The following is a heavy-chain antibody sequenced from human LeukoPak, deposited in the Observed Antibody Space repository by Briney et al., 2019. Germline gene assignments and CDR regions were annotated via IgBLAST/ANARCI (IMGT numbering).Heavy chain of an antibody. J-gene: IGHJ4*02. CDR3: ACDILTGYYLVDY. D-gene: IGHD3-9*01. Sequence: PVKVSCKASGGTFSSYAISWVRQAPGQGLEWMGRIIPILGIANYAQKFQGRVTITADKSTSTAYMELSSLRSEDTAVYYCACDILTGYYLVDYWGQGTLVTVSS. CDR1: GGTFSSYA. V-gene: IGHV1-69*04. CDR2: IIPILGIA.